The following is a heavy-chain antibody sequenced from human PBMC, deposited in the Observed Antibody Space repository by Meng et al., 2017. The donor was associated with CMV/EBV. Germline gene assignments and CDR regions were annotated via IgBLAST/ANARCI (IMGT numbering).Heavy chain of an antibody. D-gene: IGHD3-3*01. V-gene: IGHV3-53*01. J-gene: IGHJ4*02. CDR1: GFTVSSNY. Sequence: GESLKISCAASGFTVSSNYMSWVRQAPGKGLEWVSVIYSGGSTYYADSVKGRFTISRENSKNTLYLQMNSLRAEDTAVYYCARGKEWLPFFDYWGQGTLVTVSS. CDR3: ARGKEWLPFFDY. CDR2: IYSGGST.